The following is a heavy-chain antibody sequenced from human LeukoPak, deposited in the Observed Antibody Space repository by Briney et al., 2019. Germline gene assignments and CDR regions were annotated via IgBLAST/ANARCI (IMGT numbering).Heavy chain of an antibody. CDR1: GGSINSGSYF. J-gene: IGHJ4*02. Sequence: SETLSLTCTVSGGSINSGSYFWSWIRQPAGKGLEWIGRIYTSGITYYNSSLMSRATIYIDTSKNQFSLKLSSVTAADTAVYYCARSNSGSYRELDYWGQGALVTVSS. D-gene: IGHD1-26*01. CDR3: ARSNSGSYRELDY. V-gene: IGHV4-61*02. CDR2: IYTSGIT.